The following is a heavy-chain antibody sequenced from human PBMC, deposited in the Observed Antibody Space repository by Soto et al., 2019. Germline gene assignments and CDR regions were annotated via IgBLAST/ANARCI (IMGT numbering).Heavy chain of an antibody. CDR2: INPSGGST. Sequence: GASVKVSCKASGYTFTSYYMHWVRQAPGQGLEWMGIINPSGGSTSYAQKFQGRVTMTRDTSTSTVYMELSSLRSEDTAVYYCARDKYYYDSSGGPLDYWGQGALVTVSS. CDR3: ARDKYYYDSSGGPLDY. V-gene: IGHV1-46*01. J-gene: IGHJ4*02. CDR1: GYTFTSYY. D-gene: IGHD3-22*01.